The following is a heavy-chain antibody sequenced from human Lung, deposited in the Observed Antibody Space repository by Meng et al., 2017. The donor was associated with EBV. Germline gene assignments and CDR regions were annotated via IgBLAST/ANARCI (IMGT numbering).Heavy chain of an antibody. D-gene: IGHD6-19*01. CDR1: GGSISSYY. V-gene: IGHV4-59*01. J-gene: IGHJ4*02. Sequence: QVQLQESVPGLVQPSETLSFTCTVSGGSISSYYWSWIRQPPGKGLEWIGYIYYSGSTNYNPSLKSRVTISVDTSKNQFSLKLSSVTAADTAVYYCASSSGWYDEYYFDYWGQGTLVTVSS. CDR3: ASSSGWYDEYYFDY. CDR2: IYYSGST.